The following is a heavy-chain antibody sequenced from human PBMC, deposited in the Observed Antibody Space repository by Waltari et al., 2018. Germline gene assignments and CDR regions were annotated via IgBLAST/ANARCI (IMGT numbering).Heavy chain of an antibody. J-gene: IGHJ4*02. CDR1: GDSIHHNHW. CDR2: IYGSGST. V-gene: IGHV4-4*02. CDR3: ARGLSQYGATTGFDY. D-gene: IGHD3-9*01. Sequence: QVQLQESGPGLVKPSGTLSLTCVVSGDSIHHNHWWSWVRQAPGKGLELIGQIYGSGSTIYNPSVKSRVTISADNSKNQFSLTLKSVTAADTALYFCARGLSQYGATTGFDYWGQGTRVSVSS.